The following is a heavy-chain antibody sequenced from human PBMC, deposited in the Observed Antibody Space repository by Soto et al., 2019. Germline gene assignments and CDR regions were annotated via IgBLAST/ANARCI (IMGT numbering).Heavy chain of an antibody. J-gene: IGHJ6*02. Sequence: GGSLRLSCAVSGFTFTSYAMTWVRQAPGKGLEWVSAISGSGGSEFYADSVEGRFTISRDNSKNTLYLQMKSLRAEDTALYYCAKGDTTMITDYYAMDVWGQGTTVTVSS. CDR3: AKGDTTMITDYYAMDV. V-gene: IGHV3-23*01. D-gene: IGHD5-18*01. CDR2: ISGSGGSE. CDR1: GFTFTSYA.